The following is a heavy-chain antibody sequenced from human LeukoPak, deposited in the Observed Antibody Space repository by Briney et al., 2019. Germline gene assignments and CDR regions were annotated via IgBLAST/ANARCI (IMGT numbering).Heavy chain of an antibody. CDR2: IYHSGST. CDR1: GYSISSGYY. CDR3: AREGTDQYYYYYMDV. V-gene: IGHV4-38-2*02. Sequence: MPSETLSLTCGVSGYSISSGYYWGWIRQPPGKGLEWIGSIYHSGSTYYNPSLKSRVTISVDTSKTQFSLKLSSVTAADTAVYYCAREGTDQYYYYYMDVWGKGTTVTVSS. D-gene: IGHD3-10*01. J-gene: IGHJ6*03.